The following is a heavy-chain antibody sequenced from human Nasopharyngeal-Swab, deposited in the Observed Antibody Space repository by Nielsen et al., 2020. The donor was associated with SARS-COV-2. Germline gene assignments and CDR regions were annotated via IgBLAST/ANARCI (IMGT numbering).Heavy chain of an antibody. V-gene: IGHV4-4*02. D-gene: IGHD2-15*01. CDR2: IYHSGST. CDR1: GGSISRSNW. Sequence: AETLRLTCAVSGGSISRSNWRRGGRQPPGKGLEWMGEIYHSGSTNYNPSRKSRVTITVDNSKNHYPLKLSSVTAADTAVYYCAQTTYSGYFDSWGQGTLVTVSS. CDR3: AQTTYSGYFDS. J-gene: IGHJ4*02.